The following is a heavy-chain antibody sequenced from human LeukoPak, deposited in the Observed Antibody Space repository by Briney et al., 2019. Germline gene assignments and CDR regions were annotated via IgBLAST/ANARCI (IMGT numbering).Heavy chain of an antibody. CDR3: ARAYYYDSSGYYSLGDY. D-gene: IGHD3-22*01. CDR2: INPSGGST. CDR1: GYTFTSYY. Sequence: VASVKVSCKASGYTFTSYYMHWVRQAPGQGLEWMGIINPSGGSTSYAQKFQGRVTMTRDTSTSTVYMELSSLRSEDTAVYYCARAYYYDSSGYYSLGDYWGQGTLFTVSS. V-gene: IGHV1-46*01. J-gene: IGHJ4*02.